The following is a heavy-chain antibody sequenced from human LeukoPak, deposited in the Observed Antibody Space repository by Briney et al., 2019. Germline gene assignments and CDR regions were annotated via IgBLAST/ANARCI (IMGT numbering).Heavy chain of an antibody. Sequence: SVKVSCKASGGTFSSYAISWVRQAPGQGLEWMGRIIPIFGTANYAQKFQGRVTITTDESTSTAYMELSSLRSEDTAVYYCAREPSIVVVPAATRYYYMDVWGKGTTVTVSS. J-gene: IGHJ6*03. D-gene: IGHD2-2*01. CDR1: GGTFSSYA. CDR2: IIPIFGTA. CDR3: AREPSIVVVPAATRYYYMDV. V-gene: IGHV1-69*05.